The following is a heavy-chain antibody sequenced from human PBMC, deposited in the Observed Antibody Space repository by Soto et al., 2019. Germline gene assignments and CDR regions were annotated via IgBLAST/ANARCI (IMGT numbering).Heavy chain of an antibody. D-gene: IGHD2-21*01. V-gene: IGHV1-69*06. CDR3: AKVGSRDCYNYVLEQ. CDR2: VISASGSV. Sequence: QVQVVQSGAEVKKPGSSVNISCKASGRIFSSFPTSWVRQVPGQGLEWMGGVISASGSVTYAPQFQGRVTITAVTSAGIGYLELTSLTSEDTAIYYCAKVGSRDCYNYVLEQWGPGTMVTVSS. CDR1: GRIFSSFP. J-gene: IGHJ1*01.